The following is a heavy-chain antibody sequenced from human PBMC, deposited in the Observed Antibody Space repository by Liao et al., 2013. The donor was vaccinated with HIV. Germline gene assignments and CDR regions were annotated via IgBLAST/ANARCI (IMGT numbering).Heavy chain of an antibody. CDR3: AKGKDYYDNSDLSQGFDP. CDR2: INHSGTT. CDR1: GGSFSGHY. J-gene: IGHJ5*02. D-gene: IGHD3-22*01. V-gene: IGHV4-34*01. Sequence: QVQLQQWGAGLLKPSETLSLSCAVYGGSFSGHYWSWIRQPPGKGLEWIGDINHSGTTKYNPSLKTRVTILIDTSKRQFSLNLSSVTAADTAVYYCAKGKDYYDNSDLSQGFDPWAREPWSPSPQ.